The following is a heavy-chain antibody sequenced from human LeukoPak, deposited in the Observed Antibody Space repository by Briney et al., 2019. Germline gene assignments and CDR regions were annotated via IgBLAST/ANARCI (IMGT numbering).Heavy chain of an antibody. V-gene: IGHV1-18*01. CDR1: GYTFTSYG. Sequence: ASVKVSCKASGYTFTSYGISLVRQAPGQGLEWMGWISAYNGNTNYAQKLQGRVTMTTDTSTSTAYMELRSLRSDDTAVYYCVSRDLVGATEDAFDIWGQGTMVTVSS. CDR2: ISAYNGNT. CDR3: VSRDLVGATEDAFDI. D-gene: IGHD1-26*01. J-gene: IGHJ3*02.